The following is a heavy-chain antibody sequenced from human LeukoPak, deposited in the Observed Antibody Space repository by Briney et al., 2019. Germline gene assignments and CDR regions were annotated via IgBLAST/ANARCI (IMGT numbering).Heavy chain of an antibody. CDR2: ST. J-gene: IGHJ6*03. D-gene: IGHD1-26*01. Sequence: STYYNPSLKSRVTISVDTSKNQFSLKLSSVTAADTAVYYCARDFTDSGSSLVYYYYYYMDVWGKGTTVTVSS. CDR3: ARDFTDSGSSLVYYYYYYMDV. V-gene: IGHV4-39*07.